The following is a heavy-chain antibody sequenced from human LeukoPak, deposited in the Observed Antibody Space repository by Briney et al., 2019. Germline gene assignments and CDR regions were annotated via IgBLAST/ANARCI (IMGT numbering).Heavy chain of an antibody. Sequence: ASVKVSCKTSGYSENFYGITWVRQVAGQGLEWMGWISPNSGDTNYAQKFQGRVTMTRDTSISTAYMELSWLRSDDTAVYYCAVNYVYGDHAHRNPGAYYYMDVWGKGTTVTVSS. CDR3: AVNYVYGDHAHRNPGAYYYMDV. V-gene: IGHV1-2*02. D-gene: IGHD4/OR15-4a*01. CDR2: ISPNSGDT. J-gene: IGHJ6*03. CDR1: GYSENFYG.